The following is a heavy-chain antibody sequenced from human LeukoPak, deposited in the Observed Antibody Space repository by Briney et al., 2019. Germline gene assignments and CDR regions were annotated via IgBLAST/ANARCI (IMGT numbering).Heavy chain of an antibody. D-gene: IGHD6-13*01. CDR3: ARDLVGSSWYYFDY. CDR1: GFTVSSNY. CDR2: IYSGGST. Sequence: GGSLRLSCAASGFTVSSNYMSWVRQAPGKGLEWVSVIYSGGSTYYADSVKGRFTISRDNSKNTLYLQMNSLRAEDTAVYYYARDLVGSSWYYFDYWGQGTLVTVSS. V-gene: IGHV3-53*01. J-gene: IGHJ4*02.